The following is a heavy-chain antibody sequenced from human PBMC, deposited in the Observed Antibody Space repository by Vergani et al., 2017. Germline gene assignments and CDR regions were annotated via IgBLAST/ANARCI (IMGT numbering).Heavy chain of an antibody. Sequence: QMQLQESGPGLVKASETLSLTCTVSGDSIISRSYYWGWIRQPPGKGLEWIGSIYNSGNGDSSSSLKSRVTISADTSKNHFSLRLTSVTAADTAVYYCASKRGACRAAYCHSYDFWGPGTLVGVSS. D-gene: IGHD2-15*01. V-gene: IGHV4-39*01. CDR1: GDSIISRSYY. CDR3: ASKRGACRAAYCHSYDF. J-gene: IGHJ4*02. CDR2: IYNSGNG.